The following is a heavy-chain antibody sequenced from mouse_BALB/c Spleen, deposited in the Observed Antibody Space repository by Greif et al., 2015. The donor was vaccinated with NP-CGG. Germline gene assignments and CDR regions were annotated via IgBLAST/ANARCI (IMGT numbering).Heavy chain of an antibody. CDR2: IWAGGST. CDR3: AREGGRLRAMDY. J-gene: IGHJ4*01. CDR1: GFSLTSYG. D-gene: IGHD1-2*01. Sequence: VKLVESGPGLVAPSQSLSITCTVSGFSLTSYGVHWVRQPPGKGLEWLGVIWAGGSTNYNSALMSRLSISKDNSKSQVFLKMNSLQTDDTAMYYCAREGGRLRAMDYWGQGTSVTVSS. V-gene: IGHV2-9*02.